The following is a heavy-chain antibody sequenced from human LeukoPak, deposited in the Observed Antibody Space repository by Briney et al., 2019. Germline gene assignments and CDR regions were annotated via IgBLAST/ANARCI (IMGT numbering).Heavy chain of an antibody. CDR3: ARGGLDFDY. Sequence: PSGTLSLTCTVSGGSISSYYWSWIRQPPGKGLEWIGYIYYSGSTNYNPSLKSRVTISVDTSKNQFSLKLNSVTAADTAMYYCARGGLDFDYWGQGTLVTVSS. J-gene: IGHJ4*02. V-gene: IGHV4-59*01. CDR1: GGSISSYY. CDR2: IYYSGST.